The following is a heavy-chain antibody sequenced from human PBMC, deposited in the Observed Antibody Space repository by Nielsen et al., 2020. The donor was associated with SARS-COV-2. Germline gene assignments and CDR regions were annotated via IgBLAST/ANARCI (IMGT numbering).Heavy chain of an antibody. CDR3: ARGGEYSSGWFTSYYGMDV. J-gene: IGHJ6*02. CDR1: GFAFDDHG. Sequence: GESLKISCAASGFAFDDHGMSWVRQVPGKGLEWVSGLNWSGRSTGYADSVKGRFTISRDNAKNSLYLQMNSLRAEDTAVYYCARGGEYSSGWFTSYYGMDVWGQGTTVTVSS. D-gene: IGHD6-19*01. V-gene: IGHV3-20*04. CDR2: LNWSGRST.